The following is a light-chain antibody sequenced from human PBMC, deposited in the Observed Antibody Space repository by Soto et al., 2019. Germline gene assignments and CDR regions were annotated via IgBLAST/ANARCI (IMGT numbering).Light chain of an antibody. CDR3: ASWDDRITGAV. V-gene: IGLV1-44*01. CDR2: IND. CDR1: RSKIGSNS. J-gene: IGLJ1*01. Sequence: QSVLAQAPGVSCTPGQRVLISWSASRSKIGSNSVNWYQQLPGTAPKLMIYINDQRPSGVPDRFLGSTSGTSVSLVICGFQSEDDADYYCASWDDRITGAVFAT.